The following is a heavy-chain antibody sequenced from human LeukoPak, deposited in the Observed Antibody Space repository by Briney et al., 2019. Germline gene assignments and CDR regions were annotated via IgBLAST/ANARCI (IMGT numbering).Heavy chain of an antibody. CDR3: ARGARIAARPYYFGY. V-gene: IGHV5-51*01. CDR1: GYSFTSYW. Sequence: GESLKISCKGSGYSFTSYWIGWVRQMPGKGLEWMGIIYPGDSDTRYSPSFQGQVTISADKSISTAYLQWSSLKASDTAMYYCARGARIAARPYYFGYWGQGTLVTVSS. J-gene: IGHJ4*02. CDR2: IYPGDSDT. D-gene: IGHD6-6*01.